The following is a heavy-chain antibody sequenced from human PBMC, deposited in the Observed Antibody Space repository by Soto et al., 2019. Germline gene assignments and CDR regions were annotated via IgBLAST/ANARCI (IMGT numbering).Heavy chain of an antibody. Sequence: QITLKESGPTLVKPTQTLTLTCTFSGFSLSTSGVGVGWIRQPPGKALEWLALIYWNDDKRYSPSLKSRLTITKDTSKNQVVLTMTNMDPVDTATYYCAHSPFDWLSPTHNWFDPWGQGTLVTVSS. CDR3: AHSPFDWLSPTHNWFDP. CDR1: GFSLSTSGVG. CDR2: IYWNDDK. V-gene: IGHV2-5*01. J-gene: IGHJ5*02. D-gene: IGHD3-9*01.